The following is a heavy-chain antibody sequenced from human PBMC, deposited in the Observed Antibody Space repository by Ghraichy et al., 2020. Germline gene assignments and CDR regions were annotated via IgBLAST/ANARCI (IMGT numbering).Heavy chain of an antibody. CDR3: AKDRRIAVAGTEYFQH. V-gene: IGHV3-23*01. Sequence: GGSLRLSCAASGFTFSSYAMSWVRQAPGKGLEWVSAISGSGGSTYYADSVKGRFTISRDNSKNTLYLQMNSLRAEDTAVYYCAKDRRIAVAGTEYFQHWGQGTLVTVSS. D-gene: IGHD6-19*01. J-gene: IGHJ1*01. CDR1: GFTFSSYA. CDR2: ISGSGGST.